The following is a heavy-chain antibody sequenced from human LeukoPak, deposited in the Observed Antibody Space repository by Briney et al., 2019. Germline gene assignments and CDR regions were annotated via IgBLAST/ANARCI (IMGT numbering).Heavy chain of an antibody. CDR2: INHSGST. Sequence: SETLSLTCAVYGGSFSGYYWSWIRQPPGKGLEWIGEINHSGSTNYNPSLKSRVTISVDTSKNQFSLKLSSVTAADTAFYYCEREGDVLGATIGSWGQGTLVTVSS. D-gene: IGHD1-26*01. J-gene: IGHJ4*02. CDR3: EREGDVLGATIGS. V-gene: IGHV4-34*01. CDR1: GGSFSGYY.